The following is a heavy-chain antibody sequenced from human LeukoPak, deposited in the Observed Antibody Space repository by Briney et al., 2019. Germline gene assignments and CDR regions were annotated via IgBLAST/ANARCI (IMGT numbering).Heavy chain of an antibody. Sequence: SETLSLTCTVSGGAISSYYWSWIRQPPGKGLEWIGYIYYSGSTNYNPSLKSRVTISVDTSKNQFSLKLSSVTAADTAVYYCARDQDDAFDIWGQGTMVTVSS. V-gene: IGHV4-59*01. CDR2: IYYSGST. CDR1: GGAISSYY. J-gene: IGHJ3*02. CDR3: ARDQDDAFDI.